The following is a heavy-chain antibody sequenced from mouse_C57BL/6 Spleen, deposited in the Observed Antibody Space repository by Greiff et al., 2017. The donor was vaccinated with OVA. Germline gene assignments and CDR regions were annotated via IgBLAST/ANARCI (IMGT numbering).Heavy chain of an antibody. CDR1: GYTFTSYW. V-gene: IGHV1-52*01. J-gene: IGHJ4*01. CDR3: ARGDYGYDVDYYAMDY. Sequence: QVQLKQPGAELVRPGSSVKLSCKASGYTFTSYWMHWVKQRPIQGLEWIGNIDPSDSETHYNQKFKDKATLTVDKSSSTAYVQLSSLTSEDSAVYYCARGDYGYDVDYYAMDYWGQGTSVTVSS. D-gene: IGHD2-2*01. CDR2: IDPSDSET.